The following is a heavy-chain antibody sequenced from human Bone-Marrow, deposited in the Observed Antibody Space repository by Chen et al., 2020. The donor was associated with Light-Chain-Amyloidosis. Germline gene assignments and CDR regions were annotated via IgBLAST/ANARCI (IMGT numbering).Heavy chain of an antibody. Sequence: QVQLVQSGAEVKKPRHSAKASCYASGGTLTSHAISWVRQAPGQGLGWMGGIIPIFGTANYAQKFQGRVTITADESTSTAYMELSSLRSEDTAVYYCARVQSTVTTFFAAPPDYWGQGTLVTVSS. D-gene: IGHD4-17*01. V-gene: IGHV1-69*01. CDR2: IIPIFGTA. CDR1: GGTLTSHA. CDR3: ARVQSTVTTFFAAPPDY. J-gene: IGHJ4*02.